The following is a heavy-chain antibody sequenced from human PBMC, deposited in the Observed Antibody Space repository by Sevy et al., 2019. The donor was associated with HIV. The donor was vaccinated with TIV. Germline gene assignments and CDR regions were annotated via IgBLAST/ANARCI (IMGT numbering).Heavy chain of an antibody. J-gene: IGHJ6*02. CDR1: GFTFSSYS. V-gene: IGHV3-21*04. CDR3: ARDHVKDGDLGDYYYFAMDV. D-gene: IGHD3-16*01. Sequence: GGSLRLSCAASGFTFSSYSMNWVRQAPGKELEWVSSISSSSSYIYYADSVKGRFTISRDNTKNSLYLQMNSLRAEDTAVYYWARDHVKDGDLGDYYYFAMDVWGQGTTVTVSS. CDR2: ISSSSSYI.